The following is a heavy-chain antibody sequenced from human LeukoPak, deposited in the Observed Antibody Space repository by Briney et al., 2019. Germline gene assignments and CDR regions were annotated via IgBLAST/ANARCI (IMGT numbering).Heavy chain of an antibody. CDR3: ARGISSSWTFYYYYGMDV. CDR2: IWYDGSNK. D-gene: IGHD6-13*01. Sequence: GGSLRLSCAASGFTFSSYGMHWVRQAPGKGLEWVAVIWYDGSNKYYADSVKGRFTISRDNSKNSLYLQMNSLRDEDTAVYYCARGISSSWTFYYYYGMDVWGQGTTVTVSS. V-gene: IGHV3-33*01. J-gene: IGHJ6*02. CDR1: GFTFSSYG.